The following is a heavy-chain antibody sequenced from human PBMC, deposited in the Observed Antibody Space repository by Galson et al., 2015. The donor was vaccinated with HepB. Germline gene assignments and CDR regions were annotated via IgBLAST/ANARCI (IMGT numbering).Heavy chain of an antibody. CDR1: GFTFDNYT. J-gene: IGHJ4*02. CDR3: AKADGGGYSLDY. D-gene: IGHD1-26*01. CDR2: IGWDGGST. V-gene: IGHV3-43*01. Sequence: SLRLSCAASGFTFDNYTMHWVRQAPGKGLEWVSLIGWDGGSTYYADSVKGRFTISRDNSKTSLYLQMNSLRTEDTALYYCAKADGGGYSLDYWGQGTLVTVSS.